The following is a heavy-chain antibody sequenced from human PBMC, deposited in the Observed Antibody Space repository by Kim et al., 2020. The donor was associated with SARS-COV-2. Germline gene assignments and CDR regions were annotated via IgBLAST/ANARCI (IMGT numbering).Heavy chain of an antibody. CDR2: IYYSGST. J-gene: IGHJ4*02. D-gene: IGHD3-10*01. V-gene: IGHV4-39*01. Sequence: SETLSLTCTVSGGSISSSSYYWGWIRQPPGKGLEWIGSIYYSGSTYYNPSLKSRVIISVDTSKNQFSLKLSSVTAADTAVYYCARLGRDYYGSGSYYAFDYWVQVTLVTVSS. CDR3: ARLGRDYYGSGSYYAFDY. CDR1: GGSISSSSYY.